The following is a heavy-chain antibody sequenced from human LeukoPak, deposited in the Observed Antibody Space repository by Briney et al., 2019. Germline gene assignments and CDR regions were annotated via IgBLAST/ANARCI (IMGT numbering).Heavy chain of an antibody. J-gene: IGHJ6*02. CDR1: GGSISTYY. CDR2: IYYSGNT. CDR3: ARSYSSSGYYYYGMDL. V-gene: IGHV4-59*01. Sequence: PSETLSLTCTVSGGSISTYYWSWIRQSPGKGLEWIGYIYYSGNTIYNSSLKSRVTISVDKSKNQFSLKLSSVTAADTAVYYCARSYSSSGYYYYGMDLWGQGTTVTVSS. D-gene: IGHD6-6*01.